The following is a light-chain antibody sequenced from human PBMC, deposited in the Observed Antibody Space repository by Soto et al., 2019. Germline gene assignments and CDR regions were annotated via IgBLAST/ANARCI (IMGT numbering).Light chain of an antibody. CDR1: SSDVGSYNL. CDR2: EGS. V-gene: IGLV2-23*01. Sequence: QSVLTQPASVSGSPGQSITISCTGTSSDVGSYNLVSWYQQHPGKAPKLMIYEGSKRPSGVSNRFSGSKSGNTASLTISGLQAEDEADYYCCSYAGSSTLVVFGGGTQPDRP. CDR3: CSYAGSSTLVV. J-gene: IGLJ2*01.